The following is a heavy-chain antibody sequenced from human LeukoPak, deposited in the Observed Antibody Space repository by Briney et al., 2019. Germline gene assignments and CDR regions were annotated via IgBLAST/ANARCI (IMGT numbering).Heavy chain of an antibody. Sequence: GGSLRLSCAASGFTFSSYSMNWVRQAPGKGLEWASSISSSSSYIYYADSVKGRFTISRDNAKNSLYLQMNSLRAEDTAVYYCARDLDYYDSSGYYGYWGQGTLVTVSS. CDR3: ARDLDYYDSSGYYGY. CDR1: GFTFSSYS. D-gene: IGHD3-22*01. J-gene: IGHJ4*02. CDR2: ISSSSSYI. V-gene: IGHV3-21*01.